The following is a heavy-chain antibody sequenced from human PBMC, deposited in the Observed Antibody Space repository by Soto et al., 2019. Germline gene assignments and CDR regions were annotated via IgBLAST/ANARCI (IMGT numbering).Heavy chain of an antibody. CDR3: AKDSQYCDNNKCYMANYGSAFDN. CDR2: ISGSGGST. D-gene: IGHD2-8*01. V-gene: IGHV3-23*01. J-gene: IGHJ4*02. CDR1: GFTLSSYA. Sequence: GGSLRLSCAASGFTLSSYAMSWVRQAPGKGLEWVSAISGSGGSTYYADSVKGRFTISRDNSKNTLYLQLSSLRAEDTAVYYCAKDSQYCDNNKCYMANYGSAFDNWGQGTLVPVSS.